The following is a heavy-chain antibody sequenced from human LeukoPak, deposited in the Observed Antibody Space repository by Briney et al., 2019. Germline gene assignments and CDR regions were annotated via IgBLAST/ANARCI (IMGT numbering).Heavy chain of an antibody. CDR3: ARAASAYNSDYYFDH. J-gene: IGHJ4*02. D-gene: IGHD1-1*01. Sequence: PGRSLRLSCAASGFTFDDYAMHWVWQAPGKGLEWVSGVNWNNNYKVYADSVKGRFTISRDNAENTLSLEMKGLRAEDTAMYYCARAASAYNSDYYFDHWGQGALVTVSS. CDR1: GFTFDDYA. V-gene: IGHV3-9*01. CDR2: VNWNNNYK.